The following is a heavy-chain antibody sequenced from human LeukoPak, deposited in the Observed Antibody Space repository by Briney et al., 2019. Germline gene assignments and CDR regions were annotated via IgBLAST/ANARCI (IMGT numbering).Heavy chain of an antibody. V-gene: IGHV4-31*11. Sequence: SQTLSLTCAVSGGSISSGGYYWSWIRQHPGKGLDWIGYIYYSGSTDYNPSLKSRVTISVDTSKNQFSLKLSSVTAADTAVYYCARDCSGGSCYFDYWGQGTLVTVSS. CDR2: IYYSGST. CDR1: GGSISSGGYY. CDR3: ARDCSGGSCYFDY. J-gene: IGHJ4*02. D-gene: IGHD2-15*01.